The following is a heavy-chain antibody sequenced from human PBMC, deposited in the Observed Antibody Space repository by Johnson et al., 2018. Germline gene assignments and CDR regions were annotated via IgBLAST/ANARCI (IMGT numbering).Heavy chain of an antibody. CDR1: GGTFSSYT. Sequence: QVQLVQSGAEVKKPGSSVKVSCKASGGTFSSYTISWVRQAPGQGLEWIGRIIPILGIANYAQKFQGRVTITADKSTSTAYMELSSLRSEDTAVYYCAFNVDSSGYSYYYYYMDVWGKGTTVTVSS. CDR3: AFNVDSSGYSYYYYYMDV. V-gene: IGHV1-69*02. J-gene: IGHJ6*03. CDR2: IIPILGIA. D-gene: IGHD3-22*01.